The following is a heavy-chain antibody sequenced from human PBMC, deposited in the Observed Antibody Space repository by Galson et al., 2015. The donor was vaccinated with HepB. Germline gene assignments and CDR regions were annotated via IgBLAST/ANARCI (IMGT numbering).Heavy chain of an antibody. CDR1: GFTVSGNY. Sequence: SLRLSCAPSGFTVSGNYMSWVRQAPGKGLEWVSLIYSSTTTYYADSVKGRFTISRDNSKNALYLQMNSLRAEDTAVYYCARDQGDDYVNYYYYHGMDVWGQGTTVTVSS. V-gene: IGHV3-66*03. CDR3: ARDQGDDYVNYYYYHGMDV. J-gene: IGHJ6*02. CDR2: IYSSTTT. D-gene: IGHD3-16*01.